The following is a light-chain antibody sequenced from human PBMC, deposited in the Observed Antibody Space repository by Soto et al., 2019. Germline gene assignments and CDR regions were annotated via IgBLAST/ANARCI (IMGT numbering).Light chain of an antibody. J-gene: IGKJ2*03. V-gene: IGKV1-5*03. CDR3: QQYNPYSYS. Sequence: DIQMTQSPSTLSASVGDRVTITCRASQTTTSWLAWYQQKPGKAPKLLIYKTSSLQSGVPSRFSGSGSGTEFALTISSLQPDDFATYYCQQYNPYSYSFGQGTKQEIK. CDR2: KTS. CDR1: QTTTSW.